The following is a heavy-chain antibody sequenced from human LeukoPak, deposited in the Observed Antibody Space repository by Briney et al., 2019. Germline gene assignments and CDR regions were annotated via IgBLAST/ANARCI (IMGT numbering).Heavy chain of an antibody. CDR1: GFIFSSYS. D-gene: IGHD6-25*01. CDR2: ITGSGGNT. J-gene: IGHJ6*02. Sequence: PGGSLRLSCAASGFIFSSYSMSWVRQAPGMGLEWVSVITGSGGNTYYADSVKGRFTISKDNSKNTVYLQMSSLRVDDTAVYYCAKAASSGWPSYYYGMDVWGQGTTVTVSS. CDR3: AKAASSGWPSYYYGMDV. V-gene: IGHV3-23*01.